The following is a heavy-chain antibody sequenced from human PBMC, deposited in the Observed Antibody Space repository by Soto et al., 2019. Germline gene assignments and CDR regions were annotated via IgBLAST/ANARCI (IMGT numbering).Heavy chain of an antibody. J-gene: IGHJ4*02. D-gene: IGHD6-19*01. CDR2: IYNSGST. CDR1: GGSITGYY. V-gene: IGHV4-4*09. Sequence: SETLSLTCTVSGGSITGYYWSWIRQPPGKGPEWIGHIYNSGSTYNNPSLNSRVFISLDTSKNQFSLNLSSVTAADTAVYYCAVGLAGDKVDSWGQGTLVTVSS. CDR3: AVGLAGDKVDS.